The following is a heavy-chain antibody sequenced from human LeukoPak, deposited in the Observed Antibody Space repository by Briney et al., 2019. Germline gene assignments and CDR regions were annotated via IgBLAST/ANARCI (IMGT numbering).Heavy chain of an antibody. D-gene: IGHD6-13*01. CDR2: IYPGDSNP. CDR3: ARRPYTSSWYLFDY. V-gene: IGHV5-51*01. Sequence: GESLKIFCKGSGYIFANFWLGWVRQMPGKGLEWMGIIYPGDSNPRYSPSFQGQVTISADKSISTAYLQWSSLKASDTAMYYCARRPYTSSWYLFDYWGQGTLVTVSS. J-gene: IGHJ4*02. CDR1: GYIFANFW.